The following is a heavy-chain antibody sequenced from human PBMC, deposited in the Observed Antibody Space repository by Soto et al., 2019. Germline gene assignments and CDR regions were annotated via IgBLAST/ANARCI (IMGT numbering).Heavy chain of an antibody. CDR3: ARGGDGYNYNFDY. CDR2: IYYSGST. D-gene: IGHD5-12*01. Sequence: QLQLQESGPGLVKPSETLSLTCTVSGGSISSSSYYWGWIRQPPGKGLEWIGSIYYSGSTYYNPSLKSRVTISVATAKNQFSLKLSSVTAADTAVYYCARGGDGYNYNFDYWGQGTLVTVSS. V-gene: IGHV4-39*01. CDR1: GGSISSSSYY. J-gene: IGHJ4*02.